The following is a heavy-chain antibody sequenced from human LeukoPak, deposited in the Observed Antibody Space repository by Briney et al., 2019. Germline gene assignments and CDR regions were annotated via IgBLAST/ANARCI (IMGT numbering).Heavy chain of an antibody. CDR3: ARDGPMVRGPMNRRGYYYYGMDV. D-gene: IGHD3-10*01. CDR1: GGSISSYY. CDR2: IYYSGST. V-gene: IGHV4-59*12. J-gene: IGHJ6*02. Sequence: SETLSLTCTVSGGSISSYYWSWVRQPPGKGLEWIGYIYYSGSTNYNPSLKSRVTISVDTSKNQFSLKLSSVTAADTAVYYCARDGPMVRGPMNRRGYYYYGMDVWGQGTTVTVSS.